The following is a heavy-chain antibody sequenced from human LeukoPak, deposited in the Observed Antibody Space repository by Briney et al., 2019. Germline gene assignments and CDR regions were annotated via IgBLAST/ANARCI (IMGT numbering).Heavy chain of an antibody. V-gene: IGHV3-21*01. Sequence: ETLSLTCTVSGGSISSSTYYWGWVRQAPGKGLEWVSSISTSSIYIYYANSLKGRFTISRDNAKNSLYLEMNRLRAEDTALYYCARGRDGYTLIDAFDIWDQGTMVTVSS. CDR3: ARGRDGYTLIDAFDI. J-gene: IGHJ3*02. CDR1: GGSISSSTYY. CDR2: ISTSSIYI. D-gene: IGHD5-24*01.